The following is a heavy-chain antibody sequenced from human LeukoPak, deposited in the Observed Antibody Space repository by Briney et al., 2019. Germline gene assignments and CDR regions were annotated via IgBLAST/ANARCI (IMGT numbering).Heavy chain of an antibody. CDR1: GYTFTVSY. CDR3: ARDGRLTIFVRGIITEGSPPKN. CDR2: INPKTGGT. D-gene: IGHD3-10*01. Sequence: ASVKVSCKASGYTFTVSYMHWVRQAPGQGLEWMGWINPKTGGTNYAQRFQGRVTMTRDTSIRTAYMELNSLRSDDTVVYYCARDGRLTIFVRGIITEGSPPKNWGQGTLVTVSS. J-gene: IGHJ4*02. V-gene: IGHV1-2*02.